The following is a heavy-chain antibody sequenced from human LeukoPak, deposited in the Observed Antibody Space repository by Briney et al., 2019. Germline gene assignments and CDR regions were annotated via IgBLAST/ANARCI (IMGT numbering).Heavy chain of an antibody. D-gene: IGHD5-18*01. CDR3: ASKRGYSYGFDY. V-gene: IGHV1-69*13. J-gene: IGHJ4*02. CDR2: IIPIFGTA. CDR1: GGTFSTYA. Sequence: SVKVSCKASGGTFSTYAISCVRQAPGQGLEWMGGIIPIFGTANYAQKFQGRVTITADESTSTAYMELSSLRSEDTAVYYCASKRGYSYGFDYWGQGTLVTVSS.